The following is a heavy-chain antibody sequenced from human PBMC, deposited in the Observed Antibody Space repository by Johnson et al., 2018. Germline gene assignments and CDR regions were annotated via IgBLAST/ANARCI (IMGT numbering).Heavy chain of an antibody. V-gene: IGHV3-48*01. CDR2: ISSSSSTI. CDR3: AGDLFGDMGGYYYYMDV. D-gene: IGHD3-16*01. Sequence: VQLVESGGGLVKPGGSLRLSCAASGFTFSSYSMNWVRQAPGKGLEWVSYISSSSSTIYYADSVKGRFTISRDNAKNALYLQMHNLRAEDTAVYSWAGDLFGDMGGYYYYMDVWGKGTTVTVSS. CDR1: GFTFSSYS. J-gene: IGHJ6*03.